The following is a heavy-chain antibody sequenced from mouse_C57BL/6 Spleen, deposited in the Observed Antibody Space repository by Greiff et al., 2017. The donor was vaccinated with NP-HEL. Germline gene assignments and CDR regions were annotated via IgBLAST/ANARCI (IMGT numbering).Heavy chain of an antibody. J-gene: IGHJ2*01. CDR1: GYAFSSYW. V-gene: IGHV1-80*01. D-gene: IGHD2-5*01. CDR2: IYPGDGDT. Sequence: VQLQQSGAELVKPGASVKISCKASGYAFSSYWMNWVKQRPGKGLEWIGQIYPGDGDTNYNGKFKGKATLTADKSSSTAYMQLSSLTSEDSAVYFCASGYYSNPFDYWGQGTTLTVSS. CDR3: ASGYYSNPFDY.